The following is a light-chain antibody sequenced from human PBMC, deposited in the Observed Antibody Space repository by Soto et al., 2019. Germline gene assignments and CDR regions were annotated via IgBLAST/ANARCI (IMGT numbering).Light chain of an antibody. CDR2: GNS. V-gene: IGLV1-40*01. CDR1: RSNIGAGYD. CDR3: QSYDSSLSGYV. J-gene: IGLJ1*01. Sequence: QSVLTQPPSVSAAPGQRFTISCTGSRSNIGAGYDVHWYQQLPGTAPKLLIYGNSNRPSGVPDRFSGSKSGTSASLAITGLQAEDEADYYCQSYDSSLSGYVFGTGTKLTVL.